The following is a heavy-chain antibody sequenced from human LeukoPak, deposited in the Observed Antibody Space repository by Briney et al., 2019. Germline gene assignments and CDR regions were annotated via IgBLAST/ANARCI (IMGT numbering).Heavy chain of an antibody. J-gene: IGHJ6*03. CDR2: IYSGGST. V-gene: IGHV3-53*01. D-gene: IGHD3-3*01. Sequence: GGSLRLSCAASGFTVSSNYMSWVRQAPGKGLEWVSVIYSGGSTYYADSVKGRFTISRDNSKNTLYLQMNSLRAEDTAVYYCARGFLEWLSLPYYYYMDVWGKGTTVTVSS. CDR3: ARGFLEWLSLPYYYYMDV. CDR1: GFTVSSNY.